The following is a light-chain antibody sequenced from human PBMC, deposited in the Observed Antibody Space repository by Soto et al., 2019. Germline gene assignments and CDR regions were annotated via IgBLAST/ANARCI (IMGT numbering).Light chain of an antibody. Sequence: ERVITQSRPTLSMSLWERATLSFRASQSISNNLAWYQQRPGQAPRLLIYGTSTRATGIPARFSGRGSGTEFTLTISSLQSEDFEIYYCQQYNKWPPITFGQGTRLEIK. CDR2: GTS. J-gene: IGKJ5*01. CDR1: QSISNN. V-gene: IGKV3-15*01. CDR3: QQYNKWPPIT.